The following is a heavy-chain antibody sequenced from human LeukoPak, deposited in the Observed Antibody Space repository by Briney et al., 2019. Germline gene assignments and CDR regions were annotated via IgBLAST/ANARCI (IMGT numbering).Heavy chain of an antibody. CDR2: ISWNSGNI. Sequence: GGSLRLSCAASGFIFDDYAIHWVRQAPGKGLEWVSGISWNSGNIGYADSVKGRFTISRDNAKNSLYLQMNSLRAEDTAVFYCARDQYDTWSRRGNSDSWGQGTLVIVSS. CDR3: ARDQYDTWSRRGNSDS. D-gene: IGHD3-3*01. J-gene: IGHJ4*02. CDR1: GFIFDDYA. V-gene: IGHV3-9*01.